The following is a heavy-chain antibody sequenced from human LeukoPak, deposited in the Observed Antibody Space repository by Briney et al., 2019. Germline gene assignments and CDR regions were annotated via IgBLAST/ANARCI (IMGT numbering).Heavy chain of an antibody. CDR3: AKYGGSGWVIDN. CDR2: IYYTGAT. D-gene: IGHD6-19*01. J-gene: IGHJ4*02. V-gene: IGHV4-59*08. CDR1: GGSISSYY. Sequence: SSETLSLTCTVSGGSISSYYWTWIRQPPGKGLEWIGYIYYTGATSYNPSLKSRVTISVDTSKNQFSLKVTSVTTADTAVYYCAKYGGSGWVIDNWGQGTLVTVSS.